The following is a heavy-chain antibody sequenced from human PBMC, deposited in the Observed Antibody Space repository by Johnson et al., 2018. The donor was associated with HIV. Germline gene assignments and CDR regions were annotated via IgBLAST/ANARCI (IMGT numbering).Heavy chain of an antibody. Sequence: QVQLVESGGGVVQPGRSLRLSCAASGFSLGSFGMHWVRQAPGKGLEWVAVISYDGTEKYYAESVKARFTISRDNSKNTLYLQMNSLRAEDTALYYCARDLGSGYNDAFDIWGQGTMVTISS. CDR3: ARDLGSGYNDAFDI. D-gene: IGHD3-22*01. CDR2: ISYDGTEK. V-gene: IGHV3-30*03. J-gene: IGHJ3*02. CDR1: GFSLGSFG.